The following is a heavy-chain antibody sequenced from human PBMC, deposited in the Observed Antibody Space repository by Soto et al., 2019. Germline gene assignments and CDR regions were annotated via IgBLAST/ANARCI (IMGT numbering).Heavy chain of an antibody. Sequence: SETLSLTCSVSGGSVSSDTYYWSWIRQPPGNGLEWIGYIYYIGSPNYNPSLNSRVTISVDTSKNQFSLKLSSVTAADTAVNFCARGQSTGNWFDPWGQGILVT. CDR3: ARGQSTGNWFDP. CDR2: IYYIGSP. V-gene: IGHV4-61*01. D-gene: IGHD4-17*01. J-gene: IGHJ5*01. CDR1: GGSVSSDTYY.